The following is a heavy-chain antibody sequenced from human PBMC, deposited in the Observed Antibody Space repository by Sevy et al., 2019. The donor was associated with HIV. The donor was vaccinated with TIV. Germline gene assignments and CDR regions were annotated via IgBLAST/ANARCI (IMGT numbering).Heavy chain of an antibody. V-gene: IGHV4-59*01. D-gene: IGHD6-13*01. J-gene: IGHJ4*02. CDR3: ARGGPNQQQLDYFDS. CDR2: IYDTGSS. CDR1: GISMSNYC. Sequence: SETLSLTCTVSGISMSNYCWTWIRQPPGKGLEWIGYIYDTGSSDSNPSLKSRVTTSVDTSKNQFSLKLSSVTAADTAIYYCARGGPNQQQLDYFDSWGQGILVTVSS.